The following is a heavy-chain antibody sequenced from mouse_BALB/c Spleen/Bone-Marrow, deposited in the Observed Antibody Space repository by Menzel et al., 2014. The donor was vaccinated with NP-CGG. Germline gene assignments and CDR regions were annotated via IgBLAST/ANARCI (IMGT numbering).Heavy chain of an antibody. Sequence: VKLQESGAELVRPGTSVKVSCKASGYAFTNYLIEWVKQRPGQGLEWIGVINPGSGGTNYNEKFKGKATLTADKSSSTAYMQLSSLTSDDSAVYFCARDGDYVEGYAMDYWGQGTSVTVSS. CDR3: ARDGDYVEGYAMDY. D-gene: IGHD2-4*01. J-gene: IGHJ4*01. V-gene: IGHV1-54*01. CDR2: INPGSGGT. CDR1: GYAFTNYL.